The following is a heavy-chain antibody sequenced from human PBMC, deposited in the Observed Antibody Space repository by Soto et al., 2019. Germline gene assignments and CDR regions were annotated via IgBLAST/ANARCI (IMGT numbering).Heavy chain of an antibody. V-gene: IGHV3-23*01. J-gene: IGHJ4*02. Sequence: EVQLLESGGGLVQPGGSLRLSCAASGFTFSSYAMSWVRQAPGKGLEWVSAISRSGGSTYYADSVKGRFTISRDNSKNTLYLQMKSLRAEDTAVYYCAKGLPVAGTGPADYWGQGTLVTVSS. CDR3: AKGLPVAGTGPADY. CDR2: ISRSGGST. D-gene: IGHD6-19*01. CDR1: GFTFSSYA.